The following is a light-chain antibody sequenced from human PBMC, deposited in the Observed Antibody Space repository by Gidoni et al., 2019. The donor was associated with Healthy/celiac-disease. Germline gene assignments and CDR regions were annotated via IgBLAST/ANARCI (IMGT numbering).Light chain of an antibody. CDR1: QGISSY. Sequence: AIRMTQSPSSFSASTGDRVTITCRASQGISSYLAWYQQKPGKAPKLLIYAASTLQSGVPSRFCGSGSGTDFTLTISCLQSEDFATYYCQQYYSYLTFGGGTKVEIK. J-gene: IGKJ4*01. V-gene: IGKV1-8*01. CDR3: QQYYSYLT. CDR2: AAS.